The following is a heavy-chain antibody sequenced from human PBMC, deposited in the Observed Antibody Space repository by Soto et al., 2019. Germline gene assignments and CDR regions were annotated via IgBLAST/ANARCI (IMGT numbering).Heavy chain of an antibody. Sequence: GGSLRLSCAASGFTFSSYWMSWVRQAPGKGLEWVANIKQDGSEKYYVDSVKGRFTISRDNAKNSLYLQMNSLRAEDTAVYYCARDRSGLTGEAFDIWGQGTMVTVSS. CDR3: ARDRSGLTGEAFDI. V-gene: IGHV3-7*03. D-gene: IGHD7-27*01. CDR2: IKQDGSEK. J-gene: IGHJ3*02. CDR1: GFTFSSYW.